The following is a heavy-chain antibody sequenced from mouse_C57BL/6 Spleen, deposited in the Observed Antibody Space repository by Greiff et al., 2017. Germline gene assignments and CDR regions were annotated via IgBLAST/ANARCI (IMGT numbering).Heavy chain of an antibody. V-gene: IGHV1-85*01. D-gene: IGHD1-1*01. Sequence: VQLQQSGPELVKPGASVKLSCKASGYTFTSYDINWVKQRPGQGLEWIGWIYPRDGSTKYNAKFKGKATLTVDTSSSTAYLERHSLTYEDAAVYFCARRYYGSSYGFAYWGQGTLVTVSA. J-gene: IGHJ3*01. CDR1: GYTFTSYD. CDR3: ARRYYGSSYGFAY. CDR2: IYPRDGST.